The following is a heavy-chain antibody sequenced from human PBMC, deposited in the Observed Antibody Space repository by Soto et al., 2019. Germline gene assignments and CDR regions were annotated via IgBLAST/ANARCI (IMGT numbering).Heavy chain of an antibody. CDR1: GGTFSSYA. Sequence: QVQLVQSGAEVKKPGSSVKVSCKASGGTFSSYAISWVRQAPGQGLEWMGGIIPIFGTANYAQKFQGRVTITADKSTGTADMKLSSLRSEDTAVYYCARQDSSSWYYYYGMDVWGQGTTVTVSS. D-gene: IGHD6-13*01. V-gene: IGHV1-69*06. J-gene: IGHJ6*02. CDR3: ARQDSSSWYYYYGMDV. CDR2: IIPIFGTA.